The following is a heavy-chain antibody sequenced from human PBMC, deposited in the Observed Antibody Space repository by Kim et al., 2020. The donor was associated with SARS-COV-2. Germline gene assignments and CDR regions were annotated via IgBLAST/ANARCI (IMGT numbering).Heavy chain of an antibody. CDR3: ARAYSGSLGWFDP. J-gene: IGHJ5*02. V-gene: IGHV1-18*01. Sequence: YETELQGRVTMTTDTYTSTAYMELRSLRSDDTAVYYCARAYSGSLGWFDPWGQGTLVTVSS. D-gene: IGHD1-26*01.